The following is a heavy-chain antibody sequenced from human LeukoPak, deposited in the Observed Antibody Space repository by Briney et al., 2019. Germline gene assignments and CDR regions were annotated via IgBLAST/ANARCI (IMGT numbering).Heavy chain of an antibody. Sequence: GGSLRLSCAASGFTFSSYAMNWVRQAPGRGLEWVSGFSGSGGTTYYADSVKGRFTISRDNSKNTLNLQMNSLRAEDTAVYYCANGNRCTSPNCLGYYYFNMDVWGKGTTVTVSS. CDR1: GFTFSSYA. V-gene: IGHV3-23*01. D-gene: IGHD2-8*01. CDR2: FSGSGGTT. CDR3: ANGNRCTSPNCLGYYYFNMDV. J-gene: IGHJ6*03.